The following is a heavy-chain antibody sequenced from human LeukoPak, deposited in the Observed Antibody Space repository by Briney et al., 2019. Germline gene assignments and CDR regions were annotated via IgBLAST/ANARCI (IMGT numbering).Heavy chain of an antibody. V-gene: IGHV3-30*03. J-gene: IGHJ6*03. D-gene: IGHD1-7*01. CDR1: GFTFSSYG. CDR2: ISYDGSNK. Sequence: GGSLRLSCAASGFTFSSYGMHGVRQAPGKGLEWVAVISYDGSNKYYADSVKGRFTISRDNSKNTLYLQMNSLRAEDTAVYYCTRVKATGTYSSAMEVWGKGATVTVSS. CDR3: TRVKATGTYSSAMEV.